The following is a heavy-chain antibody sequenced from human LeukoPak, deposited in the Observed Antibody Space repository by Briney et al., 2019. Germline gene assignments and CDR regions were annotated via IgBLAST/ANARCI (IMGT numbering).Heavy chain of an antibody. J-gene: IGHJ4*02. CDR1: GFTFSSYW. CDR3: ANGGRFLEWLLGDY. V-gene: IGHV3-23*01. CDR2: ISGSGGST. D-gene: IGHD3-3*01. Sequence: GGSLRLSCAGSGFTFSSYWMHWVRQAPGKGLEWVSAISGSGGSTYYADSVKGRFTISRDNSKNTLYLQMNSLRAEDTAVYYCANGGRFLEWLLGDYWGQGTLVTVSS.